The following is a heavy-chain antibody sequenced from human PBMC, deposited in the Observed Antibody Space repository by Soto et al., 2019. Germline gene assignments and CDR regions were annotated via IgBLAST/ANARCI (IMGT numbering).Heavy chain of an antibody. V-gene: IGHV3-30*03. CDR2: VSFDGSNK. CDR3: ARLPGPLVSVLYIYPVDARETPSDVDV. J-gene: IGHJ6*02. D-gene: IGHD2-21*02. Sequence: QMQLVQSGGGVVQPGRSLRLSCAASGFTFSHYAMHWVRQAPGKELEWVAVVSFDGSNKYYRDSVKGRFTISKDNGKNTLYLQMNDLRHEDTAVYYCARLPGPLVSVLYIYPVDARETPSDVDVWGQGTSVTVSS. CDR1: GFTFSHYA.